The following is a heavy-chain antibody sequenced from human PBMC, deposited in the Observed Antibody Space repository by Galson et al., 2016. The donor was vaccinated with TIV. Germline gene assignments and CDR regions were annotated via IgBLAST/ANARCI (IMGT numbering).Heavy chain of an antibody. Sequence: SVKVSCKASGGTFSNYPISWVRQAPGQGLEWVGGIIPIFGTPKYAQKFQGRVTISTDASTSITYMELTSLRSEDTAVSYGARVGDTWTSYHLYFQYWGQGNLVTVSS. CDR1: GGTFSNYP. V-gene: IGHV1-69*05. D-gene: IGHD1-26*01. J-gene: IGHJ1*01. CDR3: ARVGDTWTSYHLYFQY. CDR2: IIPIFGTP.